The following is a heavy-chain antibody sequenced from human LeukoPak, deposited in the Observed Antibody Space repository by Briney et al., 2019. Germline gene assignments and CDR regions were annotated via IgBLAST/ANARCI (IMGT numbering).Heavy chain of an antibody. CDR3: ARGGYNYGYGYFDY. CDR2: IYSGGST. CDR1: GFTVSSNY. D-gene: IGHD5-18*01. V-gene: IGHV3-53*01. Sequence: GGSLRLSCAATGFTVSSNYMSWVRQAPGKGLEWVSVIYSGGSTYYAESVKGRFTISRENSKNTLYLQMNSLRAEDTAVYYCARGGYNYGYGYFDYWGQGTLVTVSS. J-gene: IGHJ4*02.